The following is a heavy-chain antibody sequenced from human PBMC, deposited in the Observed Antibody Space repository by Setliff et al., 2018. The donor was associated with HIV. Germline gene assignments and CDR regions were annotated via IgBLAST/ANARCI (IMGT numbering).Heavy chain of an antibody. V-gene: IGHV1-69*13. Sequence: SVKVSCKASGGTFSSYAISWVRQAPGQGLEWMGGIIPIFGTANYAQKFQGRVTITADESTSTAYMELSSLRSEETAVYYCARDFTGGDGYNFWDDWGQGTLVTVSS. D-gene: IGHD3-3*01. CDR2: IIPIFGTA. CDR3: ARDFTGGDGYNFWDD. J-gene: IGHJ4*02. CDR1: GGTFSSYA.